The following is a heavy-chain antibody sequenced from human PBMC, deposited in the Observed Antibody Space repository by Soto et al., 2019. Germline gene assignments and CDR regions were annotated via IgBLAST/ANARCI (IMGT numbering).Heavy chain of an antibody. Sequence: TSETLSLTCAVSGGSISSGGYSWSWIRQPPGKGLEWIGYIYHSGSTYYNPSLKSRVTISVDRSKNQFSLKLSSVTAADTAVYYCARDRGLDDAFDIWGRGTMVTVS. CDR2: IYHSGST. CDR1: GGSISSGGYS. V-gene: IGHV4-30-2*01. CDR3: ARDRGLDDAFDI. J-gene: IGHJ3*02. D-gene: IGHD3-10*01.